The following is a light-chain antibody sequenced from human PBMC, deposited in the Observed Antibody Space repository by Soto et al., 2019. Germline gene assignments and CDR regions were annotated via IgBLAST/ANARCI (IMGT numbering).Light chain of an antibody. CDR2: DAS. CDR3: QQSYSTPWT. CDR1: QSISGW. Sequence: DIQVTQSPSTLSASLGDRVTIACRAGQSISGWLAWYQQKPGKAPKLMIYDASSLESGVPSRFSGSGSGTDFTLTISSLQPEDFATYYCQQSYSTPWTFGQGTKVDI. V-gene: IGKV1-5*01. J-gene: IGKJ1*01.